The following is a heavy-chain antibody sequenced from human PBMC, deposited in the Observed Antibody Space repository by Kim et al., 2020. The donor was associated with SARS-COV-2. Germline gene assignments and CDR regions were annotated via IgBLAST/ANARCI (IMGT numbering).Heavy chain of an antibody. CDR2: IYHSGST. J-gene: IGHJ6*02. Sequence: SETLSLTCTVSGYSISSGYYWGWIRQPPGKGLEWIGSIYHSGSTYYNPSLKSRVTISVDTSKNQFSLKLSSVTAADTAVYYCARVLSVDGMDVWGQGTTVTVSS. V-gene: IGHV4-38-2*02. CDR1: GYSISSGYY. CDR3: ARVLSVDGMDV.